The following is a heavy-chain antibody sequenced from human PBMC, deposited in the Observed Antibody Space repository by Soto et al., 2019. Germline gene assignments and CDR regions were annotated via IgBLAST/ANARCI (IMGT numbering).Heavy chain of an antibody. CDR1: GFTFSSYS. CDR3: ARDMKNYYDSSGYYFTWASYYYGMDV. J-gene: IGHJ6*02. CDR2: ISSSSSYI. D-gene: IGHD3-22*01. Sequence: GGSLRLSCAASGFTFSSYSMNWVRQAPGKGLEWVSSISSSSSYIYYADSVKGRFTISRDNAKNSLYLQMNSLRAEDTAVYYCARDMKNYYDSSGYYFTWASYYYGMDVWGQGTTVTVSS. V-gene: IGHV3-21*01.